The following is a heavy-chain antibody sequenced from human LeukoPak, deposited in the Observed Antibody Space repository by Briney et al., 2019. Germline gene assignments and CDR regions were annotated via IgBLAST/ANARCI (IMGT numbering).Heavy chain of an antibody. Sequence: SETLSLTCAVYGGSFSGYSWNWIRQPPVKGLEWIGEINHSGGTNYNPSLKGRVTISVDTSKKQFSLKLSSVTAADTAVYYCARGVDYYGVWGQGTLVTVSS. V-gene: IGHV4-34*01. J-gene: IGHJ4*02. CDR3: ARGVDYYGV. CDR1: GGSFSGYS. D-gene: IGHD3-10*01. CDR2: INHSGGT.